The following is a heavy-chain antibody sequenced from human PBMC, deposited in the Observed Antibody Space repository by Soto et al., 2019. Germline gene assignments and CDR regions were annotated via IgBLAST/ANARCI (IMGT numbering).Heavy chain of an antibody. D-gene: IGHD4-17*01. CDR2: ISVYDDNT. CDR1: GYTFTSYG. V-gene: IGHV1-18*01. J-gene: IGHJ4*02. Sequence: ASVKVSCKASGYTFTSYGISWVRQAPGQGLEWIGWISVYDDNTNYAQKFQGRVTMTTDTPTSTAYMELRSLKSDDTAVYYCASSYDDYAVRYWGQGTLVTVSS. CDR3: ASSYDDYAVRY.